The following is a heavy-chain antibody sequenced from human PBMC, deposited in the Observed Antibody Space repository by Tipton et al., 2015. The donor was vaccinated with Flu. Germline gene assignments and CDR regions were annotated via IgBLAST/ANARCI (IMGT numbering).Heavy chain of an antibody. CDR1: GDSIGNAYY. CDR2: ICPGSP. J-gene: IGHJ5*02. D-gene: IGHD4-11*01. Sequence: TLSLTCSVSGDSIGNAYYWGWVRQPPGKGLEWIGNICPGSPYYNPSLRSRVTISVAGARPQFSLRLTSVTAADTAVYFCARRDFSNYVSEPKNWFDIWGQGTLVTVSS. V-gene: IGHV4-38-2*01. CDR3: ARRDFSNYVSEPKNWFDI.